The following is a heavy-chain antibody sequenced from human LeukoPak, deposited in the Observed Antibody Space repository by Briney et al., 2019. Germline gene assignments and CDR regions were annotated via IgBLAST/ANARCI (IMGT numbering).Heavy chain of an antibody. D-gene: IGHD5-18*01. Sequence: ASVKVSCKASGYTFTGYYVHWLRQAPGQGLEWMGRINPNSGGTNYVQKFQGRVTMARDTSISTAYMELSSLKFDDTAVYYCARDFRLLYNYYYYGMDVWGQGTTVTVSS. V-gene: IGHV1-2*06. CDR2: INPNSGGT. CDR1: GYTFTGYY. CDR3: ARDFRLLYNYYYYGMDV. J-gene: IGHJ6*02.